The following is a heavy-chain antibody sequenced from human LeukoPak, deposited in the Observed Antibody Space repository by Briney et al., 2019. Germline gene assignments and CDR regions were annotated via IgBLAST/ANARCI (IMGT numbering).Heavy chain of an antibody. CDR3: ARLRYSSRADAFDI. CDR2: IYYSGST. J-gene: IGHJ3*02. D-gene: IGHD6-13*01. CDR1: GGSISGYF. Sequence: SETLSLTCNVSGGSISGYFWNWIRQPPGKGLEWIGNIYYSGSTNYNPSLKSRVTISVDTSKNQFSLKLSSVTAADTAVYYCARLRYSSRADAFDIWGQGTMVTVSS. V-gene: IGHV4-59*08.